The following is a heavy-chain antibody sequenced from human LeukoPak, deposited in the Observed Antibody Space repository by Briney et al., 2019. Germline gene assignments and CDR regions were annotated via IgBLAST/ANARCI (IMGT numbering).Heavy chain of an antibody. J-gene: IGHJ6*03. Sequence: SETLSLTCSVSGDSMGSSYWNWLRQPAGKGLEWIGRIRTDGTTYANPSFESAVTMSVDTSNNHISLRLSSATAADTAVYYCARSTGFYTTYYMDVWGKGTTVTVSS. V-gene: IGHV4-4*07. CDR3: ARSTGFYTTYYMDV. CDR2: IRTDGTT. D-gene: IGHD3-22*01. CDR1: GDSMGSSY.